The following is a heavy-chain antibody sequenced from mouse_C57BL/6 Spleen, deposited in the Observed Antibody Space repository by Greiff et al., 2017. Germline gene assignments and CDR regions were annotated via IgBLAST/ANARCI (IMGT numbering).Heavy chain of an antibody. CDR1: GFTFSDYG. CDR3: ASSSGSPMDY. V-gene: IGHV5-17*01. D-gene: IGHD3-2*02. J-gene: IGHJ4*01. Sequence: EVQGVESGGGLVKPGGSLKLSCAASGFTFSDYGMHWVRQAPEKGLEWVAYISSGSSTIYYADTVKGRFTISRDNAKNTLFRQMTSLRSEDTAMYYCASSSGSPMDYGGQGTSVTVSS. CDR2: ISSGSSTI.